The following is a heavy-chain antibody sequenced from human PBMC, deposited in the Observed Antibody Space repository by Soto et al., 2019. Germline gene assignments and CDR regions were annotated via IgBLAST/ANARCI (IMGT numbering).Heavy chain of an antibody. J-gene: IGHJ6*03. D-gene: IGHD3-10*01. CDR3: ARAPYYYGSGSYYPLLYYYYMDV. V-gene: IGHV1-8*01. CDR2: MNPNSGNT. CDR1: GYTFTSYD. Sequence: ASVKVSCKASGYTFTSYDINWVRQATGQGLEWMGWMNPNSGNTGYAQKFQGRVTMTRNTSISTAYMELSSLRSEDTAVYYCARAPYYYGSGSYYPLLYYYYMDVWGKGTTVTVSS.